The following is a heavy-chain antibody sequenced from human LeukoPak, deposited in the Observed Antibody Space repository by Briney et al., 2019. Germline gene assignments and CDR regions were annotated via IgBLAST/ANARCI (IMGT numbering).Heavy chain of an antibody. CDR3: ARVRRGYCGGDCYSWPLDY. Sequence: PSETLSLTCTVSGGSISSGGYYWSWIRQHPGKGLEWIGYIYYSGSTYYNPSLKSRVTISVDTSKNQFSLKLSSATAADTAVYYYARVRRGYCGGDCYSWPLDYWGQGTLVTVSS. CDR1: GGSISSGGYY. J-gene: IGHJ4*02. D-gene: IGHD2-21*02. CDR2: IYYSGST. V-gene: IGHV4-31*03.